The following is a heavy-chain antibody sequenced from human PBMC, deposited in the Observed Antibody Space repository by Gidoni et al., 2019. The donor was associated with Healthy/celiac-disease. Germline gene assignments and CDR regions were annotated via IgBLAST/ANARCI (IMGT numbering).Heavy chain of an antibody. V-gene: IGHV3-23*01. D-gene: IGHD5-12*01. J-gene: IGHJ5*02. CDR3: AKDSRRAATITFESNWFDP. CDR1: GFTFSRSA. CDR2: ISGSGGST. Sequence: EVQLLESGEGLLQPWGSLRRTCAASGFTFSRSAISWVRQSPGKGLEWVSAISGSGGSTYYADSVKGRFTISRDNSKNKLYLQMNSLRAEDTAVYYCAKDSRRAATITFESNWFDPWGQGTLVTVSS.